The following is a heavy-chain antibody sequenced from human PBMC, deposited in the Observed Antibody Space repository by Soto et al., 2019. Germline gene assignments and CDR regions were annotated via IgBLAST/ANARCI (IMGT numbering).Heavy chain of an antibody. J-gene: IGHJ4*02. CDR1: GFTVSDYY. V-gene: IGHV3-66*01. CDR2: FYSGSST. Sequence: GSLRLSCAASGFTVSDYYMSWVRQAPGKGLEWVSVFYSGSSTYYADSVKGRFTTSRDDSKNTLYLQMINLRAEDTAMYYCARDERFLKWFPLADWGQGTLVTVSS. CDR3: ARDERFLKWFPLAD. D-gene: IGHD3-3*01.